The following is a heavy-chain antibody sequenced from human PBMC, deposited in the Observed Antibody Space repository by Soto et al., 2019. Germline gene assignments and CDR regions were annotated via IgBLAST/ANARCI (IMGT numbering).Heavy chain of an antibody. D-gene: IGHD3-22*01. CDR3: ARFYYDSSGYLPSPYYYYYGMDV. V-gene: IGHV3-7*04. CDR2: IKQDGSEK. Sequence: GGSLRLSCAASGFTFSSYWMSWVRQAPGKGLEWVANIKQDGSEKYYVDSVKGRFTISRDNAKNSLYLQMNSLRAEDTAVYYCARFYYDSSGYLPSPYYYYYGMDVWGQGATVTVSS. CDR1: GFTFSSYW. J-gene: IGHJ6*02.